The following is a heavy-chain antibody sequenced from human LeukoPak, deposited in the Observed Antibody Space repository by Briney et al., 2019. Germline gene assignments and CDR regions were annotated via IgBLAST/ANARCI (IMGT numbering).Heavy chain of an antibody. Sequence: GASVNVSCKASGYTFTGYYMHWVRQAPGQGLEWMGWINPNSGGTNYAQKFQGRVTMTRDTSISTAYMELSRLRSDDTAVYYCASFSSGSYQDTFDYWGQGTLVTVSS. D-gene: IGHD1-26*01. CDR1: GYTFTGYY. V-gene: IGHV1-2*02. CDR2: INPNSGGT. CDR3: ASFSSGSYQDTFDY. J-gene: IGHJ4*02.